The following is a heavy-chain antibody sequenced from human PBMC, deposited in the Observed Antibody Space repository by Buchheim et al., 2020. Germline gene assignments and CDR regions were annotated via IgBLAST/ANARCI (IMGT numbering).Heavy chain of an antibody. CDR3: AKDSTGTTVTTNSVY. CDR1: GFTFSHYA. CDR2: ISGSGGST. Sequence: EVQLLESGGGLVQPGGSLRLSCAASGFTFSHYAMSWVRQAPGKGLEWVSGISGSGGSTNYADSVRGRFTISRDNSKNTLYLQMYSLRADDTAVYYCAKDSTGTTVTTNSVYWGQGTL. J-gene: IGHJ4*02. D-gene: IGHD4-17*01. V-gene: IGHV3-23*01.